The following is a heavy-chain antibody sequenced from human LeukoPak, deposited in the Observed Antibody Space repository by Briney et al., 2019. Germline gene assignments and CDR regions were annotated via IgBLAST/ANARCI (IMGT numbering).Heavy chain of an antibody. D-gene: IGHD6-6*01. V-gene: IGHV3-23*01. CDR1: GFTFSNSA. Sequence: GGSLRLSCAASGFTFSNSAMGWVRQAPGKRLEWVSSISGSGVNTYYADSVKGRFTIFRDNSKNTLYLQMNSLRVEDTAVYYCAKEIVPPSGYYFDYWGQGTLVTVSS. J-gene: IGHJ4*02. CDR2: ISGSGVNT. CDR3: AKEIVPPSGYYFDY.